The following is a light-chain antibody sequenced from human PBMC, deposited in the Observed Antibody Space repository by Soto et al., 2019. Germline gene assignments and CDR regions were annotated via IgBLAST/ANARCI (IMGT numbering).Light chain of an antibody. Sequence: SYELTQPLSVSVALGQTARITCGGNNIGSKNVHWYQQKSGQAPVLVIYRDSNRPSGIPERFSGSNSGNTATLTISRAQAGDEADYYCQVWDSSTLVVFGGGTKLTVL. CDR3: QVWDSSTLVV. CDR1: NIGSKN. V-gene: IGLV3-9*01. J-gene: IGLJ2*01. CDR2: RDS.